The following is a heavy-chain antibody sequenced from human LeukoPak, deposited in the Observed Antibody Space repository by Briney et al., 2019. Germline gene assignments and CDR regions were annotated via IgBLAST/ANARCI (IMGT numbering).Heavy chain of an antibody. D-gene: IGHD2-15*01. CDR2: ISSSSSTI. Sequence: GGSLRLSCAASGFTFSSYSMNWVRQAPGKGLEWVSYISSSSSTIYYADSVKGRFTISRDNAKNSLYLQMNSLRPEDTAVYYCVGVVVVAATGYLEDYWGQGTLVTVSS. V-gene: IGHV3-48*01. J-gene: IGHJ4*02. CDR3: VGVVVVAATGYLEDY. CDR1: GFTFSSYS.